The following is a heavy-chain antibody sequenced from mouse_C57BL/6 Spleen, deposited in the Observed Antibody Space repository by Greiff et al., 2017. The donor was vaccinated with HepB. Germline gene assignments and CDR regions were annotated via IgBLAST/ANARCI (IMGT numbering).Heavy chain of an antibody. CDR1: GYTFTSYW. V-gene: IGHV1-50*01. J-gene: IGHJ3*01. CDR2: IDPSDSYT. Sequence: QVQLQQPGAELVKPGASVKLSCKASGYTFTSYWMQWVKQRPGQGLEWIGEIDPSDSYTNYNQKFKGKATLTVDTSSSTAYMQLSSLPSEDSAVYYCARRDYDYPFAYWGQGTLVTVSA. D-gene: IGHD2-4*01. CDR3: ARRDYDYPFAY.